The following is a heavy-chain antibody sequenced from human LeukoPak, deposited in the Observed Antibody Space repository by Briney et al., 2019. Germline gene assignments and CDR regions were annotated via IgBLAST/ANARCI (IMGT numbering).Heavy chain of an antibody. CDR1: GGPIGSYY. CDR3: ARPVNSGYFQYLDI. V-gene: IGHV4-59*08. J-gene: IGHJ2*01. D-gene: IGHD3-22*01. CDR2: IHNSEST. Sequence: PSETLSLTCIVSGGPIGSYYWSWIRQPPGKGLEWIGYIHNSESTSYNPSLKSRVTISADTSKSQVSLKLSYLTPDDTAVYYCARPVNSGYFQYLDIWGPGTLVTVPS.